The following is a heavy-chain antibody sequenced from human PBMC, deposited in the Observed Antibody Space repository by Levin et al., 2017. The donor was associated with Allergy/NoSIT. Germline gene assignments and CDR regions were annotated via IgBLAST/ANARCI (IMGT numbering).Heavy chain of an antibody. CDR2: ISWNSGSI. Sequence: GGSLRLSCAASGFTFDDYAMHWVRQAPGKGLEWVSGISWNSGSIGYADSVKGRFTISRDNAKNSLYLQMNSLRAEDTALYYCAKDKELVLRGPSDYWGQGTLVTVSS. V-gene: IGHV3-9*01. CDR1: GFTFDDYA. CDR3: AKDKELVLRGPSDY. D-gene: IGHD6-13*01. J-gene: IGHJ4*02.